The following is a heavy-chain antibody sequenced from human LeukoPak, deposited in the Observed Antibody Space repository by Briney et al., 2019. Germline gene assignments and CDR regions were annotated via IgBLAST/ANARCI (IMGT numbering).Heavy chain of an antibody. V-gene: IGHV4-59*08. D-gene: IGHD2-15*01. J-gene: IGHJ4*02. Sequence: SETLSLTCTVPGGSISSYYWSWIRQPPGKGLEWIGYIYYSGSTNYNPSLKSRVTISVDTSKNQFSLKLSSVTAADTAVYYCARHRDILSSAGFDYWGQGTLVTVSS. CDR1: GGSISSYY. CDR3: ARHRDILSSAGFDY. CDR2: IYYSGST.